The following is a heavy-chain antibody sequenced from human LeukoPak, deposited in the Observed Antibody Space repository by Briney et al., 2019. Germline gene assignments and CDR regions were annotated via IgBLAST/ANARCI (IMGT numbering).Heavy chain of an antibody. D-gene: IGHD3-3*01. CDR3: AREPYYDFWSGYLNY. CDR1: GDSVSSNSAA. Sequence: SQTLSLTCAISGDSVSSNSAAWNWIRQFPSRGLEWLGRTYYRSKWYNDYAVSVKSRITINPDTSKNQFSLQLNSVTPEDTAVYYCAREPYYDFWSGYLNYWGQGTLVTVSS. V-gene: IGHV6-1*01. J-gene: IGHJ4*02. CDR2: TYYRSKWYN.